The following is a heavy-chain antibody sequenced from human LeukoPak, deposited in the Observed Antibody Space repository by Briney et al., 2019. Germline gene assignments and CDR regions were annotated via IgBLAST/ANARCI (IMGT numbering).Heavy chain of an antibody. Sequence: SETLSLTCTVSGGSISSGSYYWSWIRQPAGKGLEWIGRIYTSGSTNYNPSLKSRVTISVDTSKNQFSLKLSSVTAADTAVYYCARDLRYNWNEDAFDIWGQGTMVTVSS. J-gene: IGHJ3*02. CDR1: GGSISSGSYY. CDR3: ARDLRYNWNEDAFDI. CDR2: IYTSGST. V-gene: IGHV4-61*02. D-gene: IGHD1-20*01.